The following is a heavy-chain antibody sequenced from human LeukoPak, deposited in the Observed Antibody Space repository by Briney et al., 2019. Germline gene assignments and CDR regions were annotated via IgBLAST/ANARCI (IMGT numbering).Heavy chain of an antibody. J-gene: IGHJ4*02. Sequence: ASVKVSCKASGYTFTGYYMHWVRQAPGQGLEWMGRINPNSGGTNYARKFQGRVTMTRDTSISTAYMELSRLRSDDTAVYYCARDSVAGEFDYWGQGTLVTVSS. CDR1: GYTFTGYY. CDR2: INPNSGGT. CDR3: ARDSVAGEFDY. D-gene: IGHD6-19*01. V-gene: IGHV1-2*06.